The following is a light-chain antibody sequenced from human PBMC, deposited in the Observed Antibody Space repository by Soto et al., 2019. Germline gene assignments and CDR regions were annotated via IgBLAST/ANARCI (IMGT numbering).Light chain of an antibody. Sequence: QSALTQPASVSGSPGQSITISCTGTTSDVGRYNYVSWYQQHPGKAPKLIISEVSTRPSGVSDRFSGSKSGNTASLTISGLQPEDEADYCCSSYTTISTLVFGGGTKLTVL. CDR1: TSDVGRYNY. J-gene: IGLJ2*01. V-gene: IGLV2-14*01. CDR2: EVS. CDR3: SSYTTISTLV.